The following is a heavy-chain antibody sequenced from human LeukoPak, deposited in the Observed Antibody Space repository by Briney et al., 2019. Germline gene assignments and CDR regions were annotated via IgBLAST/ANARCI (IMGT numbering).Heavy chain of an antibody. CDR1: GGSISSYS. CDR3: ARALMVRGVILWFDP. CDR2: IYTSGST. Sequence: PSETLSLTCTVSGGSISSYSWSWIRQPAGKGLEWIGRIYTSGSTNYNPSLKSRVTMSVDTSKNQFSLKLSSVTAADTAVYYCARALMVRGVILWFDPWGQGTLVTVSS. V-gene: IGHV4-4*07. J-gene: IGHJ5*02. D-gene: IGHD3-10*01.